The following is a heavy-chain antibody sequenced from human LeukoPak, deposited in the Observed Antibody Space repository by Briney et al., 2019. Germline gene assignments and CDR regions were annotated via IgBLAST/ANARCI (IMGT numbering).Heavy chain of an antibody. D-gene: IGHD1-7*01. Sequence: PGGSLRLSCAASGFSFKNYGMNWVRQAPGKGLEWVSLVSTSGDQGYYADSVQGRFTISRDNSWNFLYLQMNSLRAEDTAVYFCVEGGTGTTIRYFDSWGQGTLVTVSS. CDR2: VSTSGDQG. CDR3: VEGGTGTTIRYFDS. V-gene: IGHV3-23*01. CDR1: GFSFKNYG. J-gene: IGHJ4*02.